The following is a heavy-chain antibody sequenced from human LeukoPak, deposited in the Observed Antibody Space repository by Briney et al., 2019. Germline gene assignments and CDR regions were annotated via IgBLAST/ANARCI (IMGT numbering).Heavy chain of an antibody. CDR1: GGSISSYY. V-gene: IGHV4-59*08. Sequence: SETLSLTCTVSGGSISSYYWSWIRQPPGKGLEWIGYIYYSGSTNYNPSLKSRVTISVDTSKNQFSLKLSSVTAADTAAYYCARHEGYSSSQPFGYWGQGTLVTVSS. CDR3: ARHEGYSSSQPFGY. J-gene: IGHJ4*02. CDR2: IYYSGST. D-gene: IGHD6-13*01.